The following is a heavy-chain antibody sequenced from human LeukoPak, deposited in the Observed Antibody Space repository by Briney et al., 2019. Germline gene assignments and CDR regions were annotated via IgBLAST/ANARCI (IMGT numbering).Heavy chain of an antibody. D-gene: IGHD6-13*01. CDR3: AREGGWYSSSWHISY. J-gene: IGHJ4*02. CDR1: GFTFSSYW. CDR2: IKQDGSEK. Sequence: GGSLRLSCAASGFTFSSYWMSWVRQAPGKGLEWVANIKQDGSEKYYVDSVKGRFTISRDNAKNSLYLQMNSLRAEDTAVYYCAREGGWYSSSWHISYWGQGTLVTVSS. V-gene: IGHV3-7*01.